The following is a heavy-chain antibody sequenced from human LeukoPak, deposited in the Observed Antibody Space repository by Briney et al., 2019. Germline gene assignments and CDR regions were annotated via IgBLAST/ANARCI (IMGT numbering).Heavy chain of an antibody. Sequence: SGTLSLTCTVSGGSISSSSYYWGWIRQPPGKGLEWIGSIYYSGSTYYNPSLKSRVTISIDTSKNQFSLKLSSVTAADTAVYYCARHVRGIAAASPLFWFDPWGQGTLVTVSS. D-gene: IGHD6-13*01. J-gene: IGHJ5*02. CDR1: GGSISSSSYY. CDR2: IYYSGST. CDR3: ARHVRGIAAASPLFWFDP. V-gene: IGHV4-39*01.